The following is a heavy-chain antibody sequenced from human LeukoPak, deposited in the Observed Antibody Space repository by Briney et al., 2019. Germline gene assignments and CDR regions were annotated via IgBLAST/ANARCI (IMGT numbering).Heavy chain of an antibody. CDR2: INAGNGDT. CDR3: AREIDRDDYNRFFDY. Sequence: GASVTVSCTTSGYTFSTYTMHWVRQAPEQRLEWMGWINAGNGDTKYSQKFQGRVTITRDTSASTAYMEMSSLRCEDTAVYYCAREIDRDDYNRFFDYWGQGTLVTVSS. D-gene: IGHD5-24*01. CDR1: GYTFSTYT. J-gene: IGHJ4*02. V-gene: IGHV1-3*01.